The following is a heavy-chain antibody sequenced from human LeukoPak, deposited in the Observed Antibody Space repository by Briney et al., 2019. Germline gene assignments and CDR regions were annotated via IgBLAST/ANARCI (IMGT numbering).Heavy chain of an antibody. CDR2: INHSGST. J-gene: IGHJ4*02. V-gene: IGHV4-34*01. Sequence: SETLSLTCGVYGGSFSNYYWSCIRQSPGKGLEWIGEINHSGSTNYNPSLKSRVTMSVDTSKNQFSLKLSSVAAADTAVYYCHLVRGGGYFDYWGQGPLVTVSS. D-gene: IGHD3-10*01. CDR1: GGSFSNYY. CDR3: HLVRGGGYFDY.